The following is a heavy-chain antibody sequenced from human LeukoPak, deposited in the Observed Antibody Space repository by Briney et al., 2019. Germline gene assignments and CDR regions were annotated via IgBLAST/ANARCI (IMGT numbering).Heavy chain of an antibody. Sequence: GGSLRLSCAASGLTFSSYWMSWLRQAPGKGLEGVANIKQDGSEKYYVDSVKGRFTISRDNAKNSLYLQMNSLRAEDTAVYYCARVGEGHGGWYGAYYYYMDVWGKGTTVTVSS. CDR3: ARVGEGHGGWYGAYYYYMDV. V-gene: IGHV3-7*01. CDR2: IKQDGSEK. J-gene: IGHJ6*03. CDR1: GLTFSSYW. D-gene: IGHD6-19*01.